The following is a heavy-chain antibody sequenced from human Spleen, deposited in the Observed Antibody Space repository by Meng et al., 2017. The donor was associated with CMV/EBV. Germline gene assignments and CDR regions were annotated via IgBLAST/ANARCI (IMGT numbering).Heavy chain of an antibody. CDR2: ISSSSSTI. Sequence: GESLKISCAASGFTFSSYSMNWVRQAPGKGLEWVSYISSSSSTIYYADSVKGRFTISRDNAKNSLYLQMNSLRAEDTAVYYCARDAGDYYDSSGYWFDPWGQGTLVTVSS. CDR3: ARDAGDYYDSSGYWFDP. V-gene: IGHV3-48*04. J-gene: IGHJ5*02. D-gene: IGHD3-22*01. CDR1: GFTFSSYS.